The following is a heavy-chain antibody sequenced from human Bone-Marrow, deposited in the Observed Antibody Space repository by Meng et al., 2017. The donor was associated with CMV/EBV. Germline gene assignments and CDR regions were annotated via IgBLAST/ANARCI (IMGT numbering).Heavy chain of an antibody. D-gene: IGHD3-10*01. CDR1: GFTFSDNS. CDR3: ARRGTGSLRYYFDY. CDR2: ITGSGTTI. V-gene: IGHV3-11*01. Sequence: GGSLRLSCTASGFTFSDNSMSWIRQAPGKGLEWISYITGSGTTIYYADSVRGRFTISRDNAKRSLYLQMNSLRAEDTALYYCARRGTGSLRYYFDYWGQGTLVTVSS. J-gene: IGHJ4*02.